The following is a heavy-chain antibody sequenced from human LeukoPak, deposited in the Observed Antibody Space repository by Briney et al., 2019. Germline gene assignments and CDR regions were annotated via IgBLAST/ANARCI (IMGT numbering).Heavy chain of an antibody. CDR3: AGREGWLPV. D-gene: IGHD3-9*01. J-gene: IGHJ4*02. V-gene: IGHV3-53*04. Sequence: GRSLRLSCAVSGFTFSSYAMSWVRQAPGKWLEWDSVIYSGGSTYYADSVKGRFTSSRHNSKNTLYLQMNSLRAEDTAVYYCAGREGWLPVWGQGTLVTVSS. CDR1: GFTFSSYA. CDR2: IYSGGST.